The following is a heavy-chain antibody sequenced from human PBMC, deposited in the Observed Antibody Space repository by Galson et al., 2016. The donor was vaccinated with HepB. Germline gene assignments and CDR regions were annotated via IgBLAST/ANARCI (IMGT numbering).Heavy chain of an antibody. D-gene: IGHD1-26*01. CDR2: INWNSDSI. CDR3: AKDNEYSGNFYDGTFDI. CDR1: GFTFDDYA. V-gene: IGHV3-9*01. Sequence: SLRLSCAASGFTFDDYAMHWVRQAPGKGLEWVSSINWNSDSIAYADSVKGRFTISRDNAKNSLYLQMSSLRAEDTALYYCAKDNEYSGNFYDGTFDIWGQGTMVTVSS. J-gene: IGHJ3*02.